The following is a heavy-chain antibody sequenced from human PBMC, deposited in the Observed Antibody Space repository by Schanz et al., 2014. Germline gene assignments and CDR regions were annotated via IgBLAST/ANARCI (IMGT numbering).Heavy chain of an antibody. Sequence: QVQLVESGGGVVQPGRSLRLSCVASGFTFGDHAIHWVRQAPGKGLEWVAVISHDGSNKYYTDSVKGRFTISRDNAKNSVLLQMNRLRAEDTAVYYCATEGPRGTRHPINYYYAMDNWGQGTKVTV. CDR1: GFTFGDHA. J-gene: IGHJ6*02. V-gene: IGHV3-30*04. CDR3: ATEGPRGTRHPINYYYAMDN. D-gene: IGHD6-6*01. CDR2: ISHDGSNK.